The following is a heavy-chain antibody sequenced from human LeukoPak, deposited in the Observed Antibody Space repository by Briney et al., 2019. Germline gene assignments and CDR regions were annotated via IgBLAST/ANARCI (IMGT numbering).Heavy chain of an antibody. Sequence: SETLSLTCTVFYGSFSGYYWSWIRQPPGKGLEWIGEINHNGNTNYNPSLKSRVTIPVDTSKNQFSLKLSSVTAADTAVYYCASEHGMVTTGDYWGQGTLVTVSS. D-gene: IGHD4-17*01. V-gene: IGHV4-34*01. CDR3: ASEHGMVTTGDY. J-gene: IGHJ4*02. CDR1: YGSFSGYY. CDR2: INHNGNT.